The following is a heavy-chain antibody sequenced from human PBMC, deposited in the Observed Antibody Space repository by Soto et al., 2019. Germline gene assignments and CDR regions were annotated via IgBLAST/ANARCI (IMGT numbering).Heavy chain of an antibody. Sequence: SETLSLTCTVSGGSMSGYYWSWIRQPPGKGLEWIGYVHYSGSTNYNPSLKSRVTISVETSENQFSLKLTSVTAADTAVYYCAKTSAASFDPLFDYWGQGALVTVSS. CDR1: GGSMSGYY. CDR3: AKTSAASFDPLFDY. J-gene: IGHJ4*02. CDR2: VHYSGST. V-gene: IGHV4-59*01. D-gene: IGHD6-13*01.